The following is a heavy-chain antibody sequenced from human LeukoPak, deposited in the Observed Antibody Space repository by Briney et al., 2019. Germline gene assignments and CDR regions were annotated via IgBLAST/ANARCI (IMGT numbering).Heavy chain of an antibody. D-gene: IGHD2-15*01. J-gene: IGHJ3*02. V-gene: IGHV3-23*01. CDR2: ISGTGGDT. CDR1: GLIFSSYV. Sequence: GGSLRLSCAASGLIFSSYVMSWVRQAPGKGLEWVSTISGTGGDTYYTDSVKGRFTISRDNSKNSLYLQMNSLRAEDTAVYYCAKDGYCSAGSCFSANDAFDTWGQGTMVTVSS. CDR3: AKDGYCSAGSCFSANDAFDT.